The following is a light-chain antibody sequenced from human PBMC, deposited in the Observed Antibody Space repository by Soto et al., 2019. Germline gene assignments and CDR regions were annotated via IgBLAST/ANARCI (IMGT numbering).Light chain of an antibody. J-gene: IGLJ2*01. CDR2: SNN. CDR3: AAWDDSLNGVV. V-gene: IGLV1-44*01. Sequence: QPVLTQPPSASGTPRQRVTISCSGSSSNIGSKTVNWYQQLPGTAPKLLIYSNNQRPSGVPDRFSGSKSGTSASLAISGLQSEDEADYYCAAWDDSLNGVVFGGGTKLTVL. CDR1: SSNIGSKT.